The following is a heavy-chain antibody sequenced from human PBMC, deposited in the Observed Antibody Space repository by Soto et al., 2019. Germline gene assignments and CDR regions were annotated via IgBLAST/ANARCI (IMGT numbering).Heavy chain of an antibody. CDR3: ARVAFWSGYGTNNWFDP. V-gene: IGHV4-30-2*01. CDR1: GGSISSGGYS. CDR2: IYHSGST. Sequence: SETLSLTCAVSGGSISSGGYSWSWIRQPPGKGLEWIGYIYHSGSTYYNPSLKSRVTISVDRSKNQFSLKLSSVTAADTAVYYCARVAFWSGYGTNNWFDPWGQGTLVTVSS. J-gene: IGHJ5*02. D-gene: IGHD3-3*01.